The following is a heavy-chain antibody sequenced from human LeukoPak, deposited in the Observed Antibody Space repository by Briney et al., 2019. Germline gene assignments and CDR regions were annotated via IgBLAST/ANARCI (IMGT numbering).Heavy chain of an antibody. D-gene: IGHD3-16*02. CDR2: MNPNSGNT. CDR1: GYTFTSYD. V-gene: IGHV1-8*01. Sequence: ASVKVSCKASGYTFTSYDINWVRQATGQGLEWMGWMNPNSGNTGYAQKFQGRVTMTRNTSISTAYMELSSLRSEDTAVYYCARGLGIYDYVWGSYRYHFDYWGQGTLVTVSS. J-gene: IGHJ4*02. CDR3: ARGLGIYDYVWGSYRYHFDY.